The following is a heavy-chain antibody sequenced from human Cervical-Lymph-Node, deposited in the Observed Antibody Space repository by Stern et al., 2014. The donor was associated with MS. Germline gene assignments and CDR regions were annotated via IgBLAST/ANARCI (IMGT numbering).Heavy chain of an antibody. J-gene: IGHJ4*02. D-gene: IGHD4-17*01. V-gene: IGHV7-4-1*02. CDR3: ARDPHDYGDRFDY. CDR1: GYSFTHFA. CDR2: INTNTGNP. Sequence: MQLVESGFELKKPGASVKVSCKASGYSFTHFALNWVRHAPGQGLQWMGWINTNTGNPSYAQAFTGRFVFSLDTSVSTAYLQISSLKAEDTAVYYCARDPHDYGDRFDYWGQGTLVTVSS.